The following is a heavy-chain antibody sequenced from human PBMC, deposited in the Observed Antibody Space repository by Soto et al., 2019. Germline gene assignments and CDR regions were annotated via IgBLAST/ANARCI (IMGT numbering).Heavy chain of an antibody. Sequence: QVQLVESGGGVVQPGRSLRLSCAASGFTFSSYGMHWVRQAPGKGLEWVAVISYDGSNKYYADSVKGRFTISRDNSKNTLYLQMNSQRAEDTAVYYCAKDRVAARLRNWYFALRGRGTLVTVSS. D-gene: IGHD6-6*01. J-gene: IGHJ2*01. V-gene: IGHV3-30*18. CDR2: ISYDGSNK. CDR1: GFTFSSYG. CDR3: AKDRVAARLRNWYFAL.